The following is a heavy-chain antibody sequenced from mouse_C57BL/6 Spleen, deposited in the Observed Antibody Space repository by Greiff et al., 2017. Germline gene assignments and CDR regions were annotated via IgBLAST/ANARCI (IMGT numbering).Heavy chain of an antibody. CDR1: GFTFSSYG. CDR3: ARHPDYFDY. CDR2: ISSGGSYT. V-gene: IGHV5-6*01. J-gene: IGHJ2*01. Sequence: EVHLVESGGDLVKPGGSLKLSCAASGFTFSSYGMSWVRQTPDKRLEWVATISSGGSYTYYPDSVKGRFTISSDNAKNTLYLQMSSLKSEDTAMYYCARHPDYFDYWGQGTTLTVSS.